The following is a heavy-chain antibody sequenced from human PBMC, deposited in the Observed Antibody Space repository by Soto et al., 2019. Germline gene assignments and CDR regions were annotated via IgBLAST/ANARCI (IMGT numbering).Heavy chain of an antibody. CDR2: INPIISMS. CDR3: ASSYGSGYRAFDY. J-gene: IGHJ4*02. D-gene: IGHD3-10*01. Sequence: QVQLVQSGAEVKRPGSSVKVSCKASGDTFTFYSINWVRQAPGLGLEWMGRINPIISMSNYAQRFQGRATMTADKSTSTAYMELSSMRSEDTAIYYGASSYGSGYRAFDYCGQGALVTGSS. V-gene: IGHV1-69*02. CDR1: GDTFTFYS.